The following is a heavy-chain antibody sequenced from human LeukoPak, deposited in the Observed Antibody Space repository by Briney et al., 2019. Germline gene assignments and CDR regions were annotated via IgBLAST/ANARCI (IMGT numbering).Heavy chain of an antibody. Sequence: SETLSLTCTVSGDSISSYYWSWIRQTPGKGLEWIGRVYPSGRTSYNPSLENRVTMSVDTSKKQFSLKLRSVTAADTAVYYCASGGRISAANWFDPWGQGTLVTVSS. V-gene: IGHV4-4*07. CDR2: VYPSGRT. CDR3: ASGGRISAANWFDP. J-gene: IGHJ5*02. CDR1: GDSISSYY. D-gene: IGHD6-13*01.